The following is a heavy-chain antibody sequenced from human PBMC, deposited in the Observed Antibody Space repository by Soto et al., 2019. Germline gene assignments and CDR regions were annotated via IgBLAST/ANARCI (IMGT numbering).Heavy chain of an antibody. CDR2: INAGNGNT. V-gene: IGHV1-3*05. CDR3: ARAVAVPADFDY. CDR1: GYTFTTYA. J-gene: IGHJ4*02. D-gene: IGHD6-19*01. Sequence: QVQLVQSGAEEKKPGASVKVSCKASGYTFTTYAMHWVRQAPGQRLEWMGWINAGNGNTKYSQKFQGRVTITRDTSASTAYMELSSMRSEDTAVYYCARAVAVPADFDYWGQGTLVTVSS.